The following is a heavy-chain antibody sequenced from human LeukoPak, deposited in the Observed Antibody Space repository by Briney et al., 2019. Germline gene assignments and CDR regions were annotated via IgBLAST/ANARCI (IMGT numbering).Heavy chain of an antibody. CDR3: ARIARGAYYYYGMDV. Sequence: PSETLSLTCTVSGGSISSDYWSWIRQPPGRGLEWIGYIYTDGSTNYNPSLKSRVTISVDTSKNQFALKLSSVTAADTAVYYCARIARGAYYYYGMDVWGQGTTVTVSS. D-gene: IGHD3-10*01. CDR2: IYTDGST. CDR1: GGSISSDY. V-gene: IGHV4-4*09. J-gene: IGHJ6*02.